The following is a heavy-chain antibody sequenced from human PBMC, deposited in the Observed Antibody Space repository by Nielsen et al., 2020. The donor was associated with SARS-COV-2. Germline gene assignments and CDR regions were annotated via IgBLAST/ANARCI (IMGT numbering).Heavy chain of an antibody. CDR3: TRELVVGATPWLDP. CDR1: GYSFTTYA. D-gene: IGHD2-15*01. Sequence: ASVKVSCKASGYSFTTYAIHWARQAPGQRLEWMGWINADNGNTKYSQKFQGRVSITRDTSASTAYMELSSLRYEDTAVYYCTRELVVGATPWLDPWGQGTLVTVSS. V-gene: IGHV1-3*01. CDR2: INADNGNT. J-gene: IGHJ5*02.